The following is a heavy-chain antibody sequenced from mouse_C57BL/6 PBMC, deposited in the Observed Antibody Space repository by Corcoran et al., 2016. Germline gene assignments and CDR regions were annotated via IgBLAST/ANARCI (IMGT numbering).Heavy chain of an antibody. V-gene: IGHV9-3*01. D-gene: IGHD1-1*01. CDR1: GYTFTTYG. CDR2: INTYSGVP. Sequence: QIQLVQSGPALKKPGETVKISCKDSGYTFTTYGMSWVKQAPGKGLKWMGWINTYSGVPTYADYFKGRFAFSLETSASTAYLQINNLKNEDTATYFCARRAFYGSSYVNFDYWGQGTTLTVSS. J-gene: IGHJ2*01. CDR3: ARRAFYGSSYVNFDY.